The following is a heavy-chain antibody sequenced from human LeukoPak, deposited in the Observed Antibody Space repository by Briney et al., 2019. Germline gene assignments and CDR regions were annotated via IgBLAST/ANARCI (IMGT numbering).Heavy chain of an antibody. J-gene: IGHJ4*02. Sequence: GGSLRLSCAASGFTFSSYSMNWVRQAPGKGLEWVSYISSSSSTIYYADSVKGRFTISRDNSKNTLYLQMNSLRAEDTAVYYCARYLSGITGYTYGRGIDYWGQGTLVTVSS. CDR1: GFTFSSYS. V-gene: IGHV3-48*01. CDR3: ARYLSGITGYTYGRGIDY. D-gene: IGHD5-18*01. CDR2: ISSSSSTI.